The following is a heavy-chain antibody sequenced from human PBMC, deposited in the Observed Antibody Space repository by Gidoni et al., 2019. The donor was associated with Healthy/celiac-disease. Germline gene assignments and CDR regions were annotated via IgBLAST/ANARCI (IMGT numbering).Heavy chain of an antibody. CDR1: GYTLTELS. J-gene: IGHJ4*02. D-gene: IGHD3-16*01. Sequence: QVQLVQSGAEATKPGASVKVSCKVSGYTLTELSVHWVRQAPGKGLEWMGGFDPEDGETIYAQKFQGRVTMTEDTSTDTAYMELSSLRSEDTAVYYCATVWGDGYYFDYWGQGTLVTVSS. CDR3: ATVWGDGYYFDY. V-gene: IGHV1-24*01. CDR2: FDPEDGET.